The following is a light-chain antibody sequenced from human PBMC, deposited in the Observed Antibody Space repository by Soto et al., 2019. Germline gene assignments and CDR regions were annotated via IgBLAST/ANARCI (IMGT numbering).Light chain of an antibody. CDR1: QSISSW. CDR3: QQYNSYPF. Sequence: DIQMTQSPSTLSASVGDRVTITCRASQSISSWLAWYQQKPGKAPKLLIYKASSIESGVPSRFGGSGSGTEFPLTIRSLQPDYVATYYCQQYNSYPFFGPGTKVDIK. V-gene: IGKV1-5*03. CDR2: KAS. J-gene: IGKJ3*01.